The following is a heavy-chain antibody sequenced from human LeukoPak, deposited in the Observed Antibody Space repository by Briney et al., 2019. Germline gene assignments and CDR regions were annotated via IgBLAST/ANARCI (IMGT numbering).Heavy chain of an antibody. J-gene: IGHJ3*02. CDR1: GGSISSYY. D-gene: IGHD6-13*01. CDR3: ARLTPYSSSWFDAFDI. V-gene: IGHV4-4*07. Sequence: SETLSLTCTVSGGSISSYYWSWIRQPAGKGLEWIGRIYTSGSTNYNPSLKSRVTMSVDTSKNQFSLKLSSVTAADTAVYYCARLTPYSSSWFDAFDIWGQGTMVTVSS. CDR2: IYTSGST.